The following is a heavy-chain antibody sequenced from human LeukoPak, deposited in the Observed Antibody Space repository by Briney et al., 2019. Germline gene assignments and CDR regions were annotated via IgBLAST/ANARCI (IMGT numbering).Heavy chain of an antibody. CDR3: ARGAYLKRRDIGRTYFDY. CDR1: GGSISSSSYY. J-gene: IGHJ4*02. CDR2: IYYSGST. Sequence: KPSETLSLTCTVSGGSISSSSYYWGWIRQPPGKGLEWIGSIYYSGSTYYNPSLKSRVTISVDTSKNQFSLKLSSVTAADTAVYYCARGAYLKRRDIGRTYFDYWGQGTLVTVSS. V-gene: IGHV4-39*01. D-gene: IGHD2-15*01.